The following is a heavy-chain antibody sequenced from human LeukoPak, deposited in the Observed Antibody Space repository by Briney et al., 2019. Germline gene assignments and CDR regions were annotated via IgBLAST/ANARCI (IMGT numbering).Heavy chain of an antibody. CDR3: ARAYSGYSYGYGYFDY. V-gene: IGHV1-2*02. Sequence: GSVTVSFKASGYTFTCYYMHWVGQARGQGGEGMGWINPNSGGRNYAKKFQGRVTKNRETSSRTAYMEVSRLRARDTAVYYCARAYSGYSYGYGYFDYWGQGTLVTVSS. CDR1: GYTFTCYY. CDR2: INPNSGGR. D-gene: IGHD5-18*01. J-gene: IGHJ4*02.